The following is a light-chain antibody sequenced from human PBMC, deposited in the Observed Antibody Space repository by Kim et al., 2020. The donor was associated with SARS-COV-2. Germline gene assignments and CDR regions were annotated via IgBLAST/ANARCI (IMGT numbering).Light chain of an antibody. Sequence: DIQMTQSPSTLSASVGDRVIITCRASQSIYKWLAWYQQKPGKAPKLLIYDASSLESGVPSRFSGSGSGTHFTLTISSLQPDDFATYYCQRYNKYPYTFGQGTKLEI. CDR1: QSIYKW. J-gene: IGKJ2*01. CDR3: QRYNKYPYT. CDR2: DAS. V-gene: IGKV1-5*01.